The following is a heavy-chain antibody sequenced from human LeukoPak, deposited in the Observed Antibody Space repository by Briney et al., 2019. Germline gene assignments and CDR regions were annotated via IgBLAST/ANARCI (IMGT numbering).Heavy chain of an antibody. V-gene: IGHV3-23*01. D-gene: IGHD1-7*01. CDR1: GFTFSSYE. CDR2: VSGSGGST. CDR3: AKEGNWNYYDQLGVAVDY. Sequence: PGGSLRLSCAASGFTFSSYEMNWVRQAPGKGLEWVSAVSGSGGSTYYAGSVKGRFTISRDNSKNTLYLQMNSLRAEDTAVYYCAKEGNWNYYDQLGVAVDYWGQGTLVTVSS. J-gene: IGHJ4*02.